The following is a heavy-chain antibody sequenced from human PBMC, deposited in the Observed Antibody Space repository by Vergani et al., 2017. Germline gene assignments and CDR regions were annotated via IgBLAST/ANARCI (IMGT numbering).Heavy chain of an antibody. Sequence: DVQLLESGGGLVQPGGSLRLFCAASGFIFSSYAMICVRQAPGKGLEWVSAIRGSGGSTYYADSVKARFTISRDNSKNTLYLQMNSLRAEDTAVYYCASISSGRREKNFAYWSQGTLVTVSS. J-gene: IGHJ4*02. CDR2: IRGSGGST. CDR1: GFIFSSYA. D-gene: IGHD6-19*01. V-gene: IGHV3-23*01. CDR3: ASISSGRREKNFAY.